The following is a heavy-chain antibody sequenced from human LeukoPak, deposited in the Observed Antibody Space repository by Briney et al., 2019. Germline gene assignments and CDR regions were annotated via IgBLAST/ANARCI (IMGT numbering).Heavy chain of an antibody. CDR2: FDPEDGET. CDR1: GYTLTELS. V-gene: IGHV1-24*01. J-gene: IGHJ4*02. D-gene: IGHD5-18*01. Sequence: ASVKVSCKVSGYTLTELSMHWVRQAPGKGLEWMGGFDPEDGETIYAQKSQGRVTMTEDTSTDTAYMELSSLRSEDTAVYYCATAWMDTAMVRNFDYWGQGTLVTVSS. CDR3: ATAWMDTAMVRNFDY.